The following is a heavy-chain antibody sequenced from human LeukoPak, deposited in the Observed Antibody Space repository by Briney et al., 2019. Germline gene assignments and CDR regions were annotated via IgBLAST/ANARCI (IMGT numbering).Heavy chain of an antibody. CDR3: AREVGGSSKSDY. V-gene: IGHV1-69*04. CDR2: IIPILGIA. Sequence: GASVKVSCKASGGTFSSYAISWVRQAPGQGLEWMGRIIPILGIANYAQKFQGRVTITADKSTSTAYMELSSLRSEDTAVYYCAREVGGSSKSDYWGQGTLVTVSS. CDR1: GGTFSSYA. J-gene: IGHJ4*02. D-gene: IGHD3-16*01.